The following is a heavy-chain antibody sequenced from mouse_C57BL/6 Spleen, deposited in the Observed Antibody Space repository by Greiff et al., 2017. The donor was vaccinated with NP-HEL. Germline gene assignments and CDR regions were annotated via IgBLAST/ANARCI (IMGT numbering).Heavy chain of an antibody. CDR2: IDPSDSET. D-gene: IGHD2-4*01. CDR1: GYTFTSYW. V-gene: IGHV1-52*01. J-gene: IGHJ2*01. Sequence: QVQLQQPGAELVRPGSSVKLSCKASGYTFTSYWMPWVKQRPIQGLEWIGNIDPSDSETHYNQKFKDKATLTVDKSSSTAYMQLSSLTSEDSAVYYCAKNYDYDGGDYFDYWGQGTTLTVSS. CDR3: AKNYDYDGGDYFDY.